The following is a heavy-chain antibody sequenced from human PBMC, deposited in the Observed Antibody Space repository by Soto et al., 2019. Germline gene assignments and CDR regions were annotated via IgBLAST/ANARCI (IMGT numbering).Heavy chain of an antibody. CDR1: GYSFTSYW. Sequence: GESLKISCKGSGYSFTSYWIGWVRQMPGKGLGWMGIIYPGDSDTRYSPSFQGQVTISADKSISTAYLQWSSLKASDTAMYYCARRPGYSSSWYGDAFDIWGQGTMVTVSS. V-gene: IGHV5-51*01. CDR3: ARRPGYSSSWYGDAFDI. J-gene: IGHJ3*02. CDR2: IYPGDSDT. D-gene: IGHD6-13*01.